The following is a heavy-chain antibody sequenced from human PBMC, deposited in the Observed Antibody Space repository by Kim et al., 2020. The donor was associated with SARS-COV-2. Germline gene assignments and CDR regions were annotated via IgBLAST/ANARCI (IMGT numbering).Heavy chain of an antibody. D-gene: IGHD3-3*01. CDR3: ARESPGYDFWSGFNYGMDV. CDR2: IYYSGST. V-gene: IGHV4-59*13. Sequence: SETLSLTCTVSGGSISSYYWSWIRQPPGKGLEWIGYIYYSGSTNYNPSLKSRVTISVDTSKNQFSLKLSSVTAADTAVYYCARESPGYDFWSGFNYGMDVWGQGTTVTVSS. CDR1: GGSISSYY. J-gene: IGHJ6*02.